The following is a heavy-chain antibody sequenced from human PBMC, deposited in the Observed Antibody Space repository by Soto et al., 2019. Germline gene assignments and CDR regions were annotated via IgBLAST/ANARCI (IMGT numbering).Heavy chain of an antibody. J-gene: IGHJ3*02. D-gene: IGHD2-2*01. V-gene: IGHV1-2*04. CDR1: GYTFTGYY. CDR2: INPNSGGT. Sequence: QVQLVQSGAEVKKPGASVKVSCKAPGYTFTGYYMHWVRQAPGQGLEWMGWINPNSGGTNYAQKFQGWVTMTRDTSISTAYMELSRLRSDDTAVYYCARAPPVVVVPAALAFDIWGQGTMVTVSS. CDR3: ARAPPVVVVPAALAFDI.